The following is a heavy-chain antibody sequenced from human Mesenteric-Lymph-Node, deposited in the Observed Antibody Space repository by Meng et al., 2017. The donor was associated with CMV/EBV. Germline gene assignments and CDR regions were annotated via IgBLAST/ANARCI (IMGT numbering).Heavy chain of an antibody. Sequence: GESLKISCVASGFTFSNYWMSWVRQAPGKGLEWVANIKQDESDKQYVDSLKGRFTISRDNARNSLYLQMNSLRAEDTAVYCCAKSADITIFGVVRFDFWGQGALVTVSS. D-gene: IGHD3-3*01. CDR3: AKSADITIFGVVRFDF. CDR1: GFTFSNYW. V-gene: IGHV3-7*01. CDR2: IKQDESDK. J-gene: IGHJ4*02.